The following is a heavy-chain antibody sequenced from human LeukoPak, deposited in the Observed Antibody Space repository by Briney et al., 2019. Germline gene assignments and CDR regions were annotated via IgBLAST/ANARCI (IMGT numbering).Heavy chain of an antibody. CDR1: GFTFDKYG. Sequence: GSLRLSCAASGFTFDKYGMSWVRQAPGKGLEWVSGIDWNGGSTAYADSVKGRFTISRDNAKNSLYLQMNTLRAEDTAFYFCAKDSTFYYDSSGYYYWRWFDYWGQGALVTVSS. D-gene: IGHD3-22*01. J-gene: IGHJ4*02. V-gene: IGHV3-20*04. CDR3: AKDSTFYYDSSGYYYWRWFDY. CDR2: IDWNGGST.